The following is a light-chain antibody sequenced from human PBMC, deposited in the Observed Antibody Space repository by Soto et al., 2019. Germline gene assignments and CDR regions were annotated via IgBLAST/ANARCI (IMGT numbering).Light chain of an antibody. CDR1: SSNIGAGSD. Sequence: QSVLTQPPSLSGAPGQRVTISCTGSSSNIGAGSDVHWYQQVPGTAPKLLIYSNTNRPSGVTDRFSASKSGTSASLAIAGLQAGDEADYYCQSYDSILTGSVFGGGTKLTVL. J-gene: IGLJ3*02. CDR2: SNT. V-gene: IGLV1-40*01. CDR3: QSYDSILTGSV.